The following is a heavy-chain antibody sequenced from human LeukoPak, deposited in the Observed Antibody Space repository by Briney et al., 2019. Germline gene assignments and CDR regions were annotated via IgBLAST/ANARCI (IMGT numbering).Heavy chain of an antibody. J-gene: IGHJ5*02. V-gene: IGHV3-23*01. CDR2: INSGSGGAT. Sequence: GGSLRLSCAASGFMFSSSVMSWVRQTPGKGLEWVSSINSGSGGATYYRGSVKGRFTISRDNSKSTLYLQINALRAEDTALCYCARQQIGSTGYYAWGSWGQGTLVTVSS. D-gene: IGHD3-9*01. CDR3: ARQQIGSTGYYAWGS. CDR1: GFMFSSSV.